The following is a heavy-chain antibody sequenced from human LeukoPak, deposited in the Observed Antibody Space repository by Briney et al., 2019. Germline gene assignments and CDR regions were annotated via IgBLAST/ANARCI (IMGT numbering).Heavy chain of an antibody. Sequence: GRSLRLFCAASGFTFDDYAMHWVRQAPGKGLEWVSGISWNSGSIGYADSVKGRFTISRDNAKNSLYLQMNGLRAEDTALYYCAKDFESYGNYYYYGMDVWGQGTTVTVPS. CDR2: ISWNSGSI. CDR3: AKDFESYGNYYYYGMDV. J-gene: IGHJ6*02. V-gene: IGHV3-9*01. CDR1: GFTFDDYA. D-gene: IGHD5-18*01.